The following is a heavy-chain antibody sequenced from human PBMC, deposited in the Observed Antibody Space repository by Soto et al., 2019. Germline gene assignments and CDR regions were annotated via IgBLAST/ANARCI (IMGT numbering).Heavy chain of an antibody. Sequence: QLQLQESGPGLVKPSETLSLTCTVSGGSISSSSYYWGWIRQPPGKGLEWIGSIYYSGSTYYNPSLKSRVTISVDTYKNQFSLKLCSVTAADTAVYYCARPSEDRYYYYGMDVWGQGTTVTVSS. V-gene: IGHV4-39*01. CDR3: ARPSEDRYYYYGMDV. CDR1: GGSISSSSYY. D-gene: IGHD2-15*01. CDR2: IYYSGST. J-gene: IGHJ6*02.